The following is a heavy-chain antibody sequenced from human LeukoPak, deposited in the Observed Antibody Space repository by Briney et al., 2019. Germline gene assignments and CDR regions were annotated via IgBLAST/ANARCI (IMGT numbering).Heavy chain of an antibody. Sequence: PGGSLRLSCAASGFTFSSYWMSWVRQSPGKGLEWVSAISSSGVSTYYADSVKGRFTISRDNSKNTLFLQMSSLRAEDTAVYYCANSRASYWGQGTLVTVSS. D-gene: IGHD6-13*01. CDR1: GFTFSSYW. CDR2: ISSSGVST. CDR3: ANSRASY. V-gene: IGHV3-23*01. J-gene: IGHJ4*02.